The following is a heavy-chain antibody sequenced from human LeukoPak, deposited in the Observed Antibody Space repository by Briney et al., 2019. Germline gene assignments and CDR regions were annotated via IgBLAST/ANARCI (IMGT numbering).Heavy chain of an antibody. CDR1: GGTFSSYA. V-gene: IGHV1-69*01. CDR2: IIPIFGTA. CDR3: ARHGGGFDSDY. Sequence: SVKVSCKASGGTFSSYAIRWVRQAPGQALEWMGGIIPIFGTANYAQKFQGRVTITADESTSTAYMELSSLRSEDTAVYYCARHGGGFDSDYWGHGTLVTVSS. J-gene: IGHJ4*01. D-gene: IGHD5-12*01.